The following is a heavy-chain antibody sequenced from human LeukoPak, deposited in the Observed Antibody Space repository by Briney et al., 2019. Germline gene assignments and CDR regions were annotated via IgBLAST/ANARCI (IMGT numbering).Heavy chain of an antibody. CDR3: AKDQNFDP. V-gene: IGHV3-23*01. CDR2: ISGSGGST. J-gene: IGHJ5*02. Sequence: ETLSLTCTVSGGSISSYYWSWIRQPPGKGLEWVSAISGSGGSTYYADSVKGRFTISRDNTKNTLYLQMSSLRAEDTAVYYCAKDQNFDPWGQGTLVTVSS. CDR1: GGSISSYY.